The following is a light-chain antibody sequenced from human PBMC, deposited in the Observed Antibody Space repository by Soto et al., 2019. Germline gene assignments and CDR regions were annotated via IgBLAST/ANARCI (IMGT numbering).Light chain of an antibody. CDR2: GAS. J-gene: IGKJ1*01. CDR3: QHYCPPRT. V-gene: IGKV3-20*01. Sequence: PHDPGTVALSSGTRATLSCRASQSVTNKYLAWYQQIPGQAPMLLIYGASSRATGIPDRFSGSGSGTYFTLFRTRVESEDVALYYEQHYCPPRTFGQGTKVDIK. CDR1: QSVTNKY.